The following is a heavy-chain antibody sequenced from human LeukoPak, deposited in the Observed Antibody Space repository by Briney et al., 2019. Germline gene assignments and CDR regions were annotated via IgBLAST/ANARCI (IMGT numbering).Heavy chain of an antibody. V-gene: IGHV3-23*01. Sequence: PAGSLRLSCAAAGFTFSINDMSWVRQAPGGWLEWVSATSVSGGATYYADSVKGRFTISRDNSKNTLYLQMNSLITPGPALNYCAKGGWLEYWGQGTLVTVSS. CDR3: AKGGWLEY. J-gene: IGHJ4*02. CDR1: GFTFSIND. D-gene: IGHD2-15*01. CDR2: TSVSGGAT.